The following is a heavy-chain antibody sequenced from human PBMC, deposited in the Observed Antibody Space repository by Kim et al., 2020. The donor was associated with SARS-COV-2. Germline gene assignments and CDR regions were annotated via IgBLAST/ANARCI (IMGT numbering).Heavy chain of an antibody. Sequence: GGSLRLSCAASGFTFSSYAMSWVRQAPGKGLEWVSAISGSGGSTYYADSVKGRFTISRDNSKNTLYLQMNSLRAEDTAVYYCAKAGNYYDSSGYQSPHQYFDYWGQGTLVTVSP. J-gene: IGHJ4*02. CDR3: AKAGNYYDSSGYQSPHQYFDY. D-gene: IGHD3-22*01. CDR2: ISGSGGST. V-gene: IGHV3-23*01. CDR1: GFTFSSYA.